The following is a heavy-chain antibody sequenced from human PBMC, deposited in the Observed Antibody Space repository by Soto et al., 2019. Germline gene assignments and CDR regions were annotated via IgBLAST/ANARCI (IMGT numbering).Heavy chain of an antibody. CDR3: AKGATYYYGSGTDY. Sequence: VQLLESGGGLVQPGGSLRLSCAASGFTFSSYAMSWVRQAPGKGLELVSAISGSGGSTYYADSVEGRFTISRDNSKNTLYLQMNSLRAEDTAVYYCAKGATYYYGSGTDYWGQGTLVTVSS. D-gene: IGHD3-10*01. V-gene: IGHV3-23*01. J-gene: IGHJ4*02. CDR2: ISGSGGST. CDR1: GFTFSSYA.